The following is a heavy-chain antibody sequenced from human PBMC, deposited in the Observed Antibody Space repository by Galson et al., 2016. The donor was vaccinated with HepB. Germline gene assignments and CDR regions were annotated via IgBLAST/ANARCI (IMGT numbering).Heavy chain of an antibody. CDR2: ISSTSDYI. D-gene: IGHD6-19*01. Sequence: SLRLSCAASGFTFKTFTMNWIRQAPGKGLEWVSSISSTSDYIHYADSLKGRFTISRDNAKNSLYLQMNSLRDEDTAVYYCGRVSYSSDWVKWGQGTLVIVSS. V-gene: IGHV3-21*01. J-gene: IGHJ4*02. CDR1: GFTFKTFT. CDR3: GRVSYSSDWVK.